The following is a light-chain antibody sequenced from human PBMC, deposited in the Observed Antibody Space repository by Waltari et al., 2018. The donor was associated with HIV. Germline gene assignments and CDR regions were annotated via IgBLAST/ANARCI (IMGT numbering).Light chain of an antibody. CDR3: CSYAGSNTYL. Sequence: QSALTQPASVSGFPGQSITIPCTGSSSDVGRYNYLSWYQQPPGQAPKLLIYDVSKRPSGVSNRFSGSKSGNTASLTISGLQAEDEADYYCCSYAGSNTYLFGTGTEVTVL. V-gene: IGLV2-23*02. J-gene: IGLJ1*01. CDR1: SSDVGRYNY. CDR2: DVS.